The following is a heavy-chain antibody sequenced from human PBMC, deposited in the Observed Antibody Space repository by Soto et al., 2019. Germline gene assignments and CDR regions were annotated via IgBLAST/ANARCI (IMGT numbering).Heavy chain of an antibody. CDR1: GDSVSSNSAA. V-gene: IGHV6-1*01. Sequence: PSQTLSLTCAISGDSVSSNSAAWNWIRQSPSRGLEWLGRTYYRSKWYNDYAVSVKSRITINPDTSKNQFSLQLNSVTPEDTAVYYCARDGGYSGYETHYYYYMDVWGKGTTVTVSS. J-gene: IGHJ6*03. D-gene: IGHD5-12*01. CDR3: ARDGGYSGYETHYYYYMDV. CDR2: TYYRSKWYN.